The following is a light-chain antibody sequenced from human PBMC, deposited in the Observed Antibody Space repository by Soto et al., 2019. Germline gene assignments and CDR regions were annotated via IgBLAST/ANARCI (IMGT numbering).Light chain of an antibody. Sequence: EIVMTQSPATLSVPPGERATLSCRSSQSVSSNLAWYQQKPGQAPRLLIYGTSTRATGIPARFSGSGSGTEFTLPISSMQSEDFAVYYCQQYNNWPPGTFGQGTEVDIK. CDR1: QSVSSN. CDR2: GTS. V-gene: IGKV3-15*01. J-gene: IGKJ1*01. CDR3: QQYNNWPPGT.